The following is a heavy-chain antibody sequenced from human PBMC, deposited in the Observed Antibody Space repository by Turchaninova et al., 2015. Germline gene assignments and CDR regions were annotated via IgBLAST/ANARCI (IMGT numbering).Heavy chain of an antibody. J-gene: IGHJ4*02. V-gene: IGHV4-38-2*01. D-gene: IGHD1-26*01. Sequence: QVQLQESGPGLVRPSETLSLPCPVAGDSTRSDYYWAWIRQSPGGGLEWVASIYHSGRTYYRPSLRSRVTISVATSKNQFSLKLNSVTAADTAFYYCARQPAQGKWYYDYWGQGALVTVSS. CDR3: ARQPAQGKWYYDY. CDR2: IYHSGRT. CDR1: GDSTRSDYY.